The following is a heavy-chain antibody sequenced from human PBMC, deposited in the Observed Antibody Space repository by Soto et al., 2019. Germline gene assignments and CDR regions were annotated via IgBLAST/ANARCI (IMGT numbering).Heavy chain of an antibody. CDR1: GFTFSDYS. Sequence: AGGSLRLSCAASGFTFSDYSMNWVRQAPGKGLEWVSSISSRSSHIYYAESVKGRFTISRDNAKTSLFLQMSSLRAEDTAVYYCASHLGVSCPYFQHWGQRTLVTVSS. CDR3: ASHLGVSCPYFQH. V-gene: IGHV3-21*01. D-gene: IGHD3-3*01. CDR2: ISSRSSHI. J-gene: IGHJ1*01.